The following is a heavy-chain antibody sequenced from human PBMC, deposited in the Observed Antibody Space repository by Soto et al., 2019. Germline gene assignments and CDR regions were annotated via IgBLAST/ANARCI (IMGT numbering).Heavy chain of an antibody. CDR3: AKVWVVVAASFDY. Sequence: GGPLRLSCAASGFTFSSYAMSWVRQAPGKGLEWASAISGSGGRTYYADSGKGRFTIARDNTKNTLYLQMKSLRAEDTAVYYCAKVWVVVAASFDYWGQGTLVTVSS. CDR1: GFTFSSYA. CDR2: ISGSGGRT. V-gene: IGHV3-23*01. D-gene: IGHD2-15*01. J-gene: IGHJ4*02.